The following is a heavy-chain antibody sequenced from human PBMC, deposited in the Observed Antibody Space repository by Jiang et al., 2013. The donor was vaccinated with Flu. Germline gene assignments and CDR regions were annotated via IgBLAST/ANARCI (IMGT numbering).Heavy chain of an antibody. D-gene: IGHD3-16*01. J-gene: IGHJ4*02. V-gene: IGHV4-34*01. CDR2: INHSGST. CDR1: GGSFSGYY. Sequence: LLKPSETLSLTCAVYGGSFSGYYWSWIRQPPGKGLEWIGEINHSGSTNYNPSLKSRVTISVDTSKNQFSLKLSSVTAADTAVYYCAGSYYDYVWGSSVMGYYWGQGTLVTVSS. CDR3: AGSYYDYVWGSSVMGYY.